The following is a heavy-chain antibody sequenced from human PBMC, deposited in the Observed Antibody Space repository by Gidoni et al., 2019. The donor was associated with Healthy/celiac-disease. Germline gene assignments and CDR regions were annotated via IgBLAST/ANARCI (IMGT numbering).Heavy chain of an antibody. CDR2: IYYSGST. CDR1: GGSISSSSYY. D-gene: IGHD6-19*01. Sequence: QLQLQESGPGLVKPSETLSLPCTVSGGSISSSSYYCAWIRQPPGKGLEWIGRIYYSGSTSYNPSLKSRVTISVDTSKNQFSLKLSSVTAADTAVYYCAREKREATVAGDFGYWGQGTLVTVSS. J-gene: IGHJ4*02. V-gene: IGHV4-39*07. CDR3: AREKREATVAGDFGY.